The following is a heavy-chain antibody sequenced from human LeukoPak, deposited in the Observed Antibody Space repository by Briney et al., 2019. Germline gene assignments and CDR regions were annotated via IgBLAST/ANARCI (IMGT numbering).Heavy chain of an antibody. D-gene: IGHD3-10*01. CDR1: GFTFSRYT. Sequence: GGSLRLSCAASGFTFSRYTMNWVRQAPGKGLEWVSSISSSSSYIYYTDSVKGRFTISRDNSKNTLYLQMNSLRAEDTAVYYCAKVGGSGSYYAQPYYFDYWGQGTLVTVSS. CDR3: AKVGGSGSYYAQPYYFDY. CDR2: ISSSSSYI. J-gene: IGHJ4*02. V-gene: IGHV3-21*01.